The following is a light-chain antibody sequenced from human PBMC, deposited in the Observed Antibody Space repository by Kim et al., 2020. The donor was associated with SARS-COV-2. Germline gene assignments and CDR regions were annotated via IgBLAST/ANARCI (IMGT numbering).Light chain of an antibody. Sequence: QSALTQPASVSGSPGQSITISCTGTSSDVGGYNYVSWYQQHPGKAPKLMIYDVTYRPSGVSNRFSGSKSGNTASLTISGLQAEDEADYYCSSHTTRSTRVFGGGTKLTVL. CDR3: SSHTTRSTRV. J-gene: IGLJ3*02. CDR2: DVT. CDR1: SSDVGGYNY. V-gene: IGLV2-14*03.